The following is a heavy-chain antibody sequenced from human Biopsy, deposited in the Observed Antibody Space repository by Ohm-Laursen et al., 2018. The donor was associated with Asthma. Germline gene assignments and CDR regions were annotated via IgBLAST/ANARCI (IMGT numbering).Heavy chain of an antibody. CDR2: IYSGGTS. J-gene: IGHJ6*02. V-gene: IGHV3-53*01. Sequence: SLRLSCTASGFTVSRDYMFWVRQAPGKGLEWVSVIYSGGTSHTADSVKGRFTISRDNSKNTLYLQMNSLRAEDTAVYYCARDLGTTRMDVWGQGTTVTVSS. D-gene: IGHD1-1*01. CDR3: ARDLGTTRMDV. CDR1: GFTVSRDY.